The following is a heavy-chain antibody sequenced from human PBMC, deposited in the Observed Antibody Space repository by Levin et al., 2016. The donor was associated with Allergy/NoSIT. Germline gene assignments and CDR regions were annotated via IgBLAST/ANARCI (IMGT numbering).Heavy chain of an antibody. CDR2: ISSSSSTI. Sequence: GESLKISCEASGITFNNYAMGWVRQAPGKGLEWVSLISSSSSTIIYADSVKGRFTISRDNAKNSLFLQMNSLRDEDTAVYYCTRQDSSIHDYWGQGTLVTVSS. CDR3: TRQDSSIHDY. J-gene: IGHJ4*02. CDR1: GITFNNYA. D-gene: IGHD3-22*01. V-gene: IGHV3-48*02.